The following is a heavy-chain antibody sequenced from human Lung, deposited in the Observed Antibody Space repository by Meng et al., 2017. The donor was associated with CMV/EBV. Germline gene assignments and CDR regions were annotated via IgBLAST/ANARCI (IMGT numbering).Heavy chain of an antibody. CDR1: GFTFSSYS. CDR2: ISSSSSYI. Sequence: GESLKISCAASGFTFSSYSMNWVRQAPGKGLEWVSSISSSSSYIYYADSVKGRFTISRDNAKNSLYLQMNSLRAEDTAVYYCARDYGNDYWGQGHLVHGAS. CDR3: ARDYGNDY. D-gene: IGHD4-17*01. V-gene: IGHV3-21*01. J-gene: IGHJ4*02.